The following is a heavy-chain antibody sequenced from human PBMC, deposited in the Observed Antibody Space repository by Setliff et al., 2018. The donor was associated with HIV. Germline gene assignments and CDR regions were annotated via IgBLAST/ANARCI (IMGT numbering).Heavy chain of an antibody. V-gene: IGHV4-4*09. CDR2: ISTSGST. J-gene: IGHJ4*02. D-gene: IGHD3-22*01. CDR3: AREDNYYYDSIGYSFFDY. Sequence: SETLSLTCTVSGGSINNFYWSWIRQPPGKGLEWIGYISTSGSTKYNPSLKSRVTILVDPSNNQFSLRLSSVTAADTAVYYCAREDNYYYDSIGYSFFDYWGQGTLVTVSS. CDR1: GGSINNFY.